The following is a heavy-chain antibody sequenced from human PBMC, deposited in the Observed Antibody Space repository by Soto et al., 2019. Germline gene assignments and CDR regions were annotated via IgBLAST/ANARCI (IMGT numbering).Heavy chain of an antibody. CDR3: ARLSGTWRAFDI. V-gene: IGHV3-74*01. CDR2: IYTDGSST. Sequence: EVQLVESGGGLVQPGGSLRLSCAASGFTFSSYWMHWVRQAPGKGLVWVSRIYTDGSSTNYADSVQGRFTISRDNAKNTLYLQMNSLRAEATAVYYCARLSGTWRAFDIWGQGTMVTVSS. J-gene: IGHJ3*02. CDR1: GFTFSSYW. D-gene: IGHD1-7*01.